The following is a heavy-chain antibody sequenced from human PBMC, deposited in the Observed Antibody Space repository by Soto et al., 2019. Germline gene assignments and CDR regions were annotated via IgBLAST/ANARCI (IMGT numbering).Heavy chain of an antibody. Sequence: GGSLRLSCAASGFTFSNAWMNWVRQAPGKGLEWVGRIKSKTDGGTTDYAAPVKGRFTISRDDSKNTLYLQMNSLKTEDTAVYYCTTDGNYGYDFWSGYSTRGMDVWGQGTTVTVSS. D-gene: IGHD3-3*01. CDR2: IKSKTDGGTT. CDR1: GFTFSNAW. J-gene: IGHJ6*02. CDR3: TTDGNYGYDFWSGYSTRGMDV. V-gene: IGHV3-15*07.